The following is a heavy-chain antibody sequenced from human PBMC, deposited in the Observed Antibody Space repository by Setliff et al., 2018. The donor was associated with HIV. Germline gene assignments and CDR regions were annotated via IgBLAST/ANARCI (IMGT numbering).Heavy chain of an antibody. CDR3: ARGHYGA. J-gene: IGHJ4*02. CDR1: GFTVSSVY. CDR2: IYDDGST. V-gene: IGHV3-53*01. Sequence: PGGSLRLSCAASGFTVSSVYMRWIRQAPGKGLEWVSVIYDDGSTYYADSVKGRFTASRDESKNTLLLQMDSLRVEDTAVYYCARGHYGAWGQGTLVTVSS. D-gene: IGHD4-17*01.